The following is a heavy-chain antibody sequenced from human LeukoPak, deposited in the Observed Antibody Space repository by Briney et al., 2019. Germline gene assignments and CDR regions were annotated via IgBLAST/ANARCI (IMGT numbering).Heavy chain of an antibody. CDR2: IYSGGST. J-gene: IGHJ4*02. CDR3: ARAGGRIAAAGTFLPFDY. V-gene: IGHV3-66*01. D-gene: IGHD6-13*01. Sequence: GGSLRLSCAASGFTFSSYAMSWVRQAPGKGLEWVSVIYSGGSTYYADSVKGRFTISRDNSKNTLYLQMNSLRAEDTAVYYCARAGGRIAAAGTFLPFDYWGQGTLVTVSS. CDR1: GFTFSSYA.